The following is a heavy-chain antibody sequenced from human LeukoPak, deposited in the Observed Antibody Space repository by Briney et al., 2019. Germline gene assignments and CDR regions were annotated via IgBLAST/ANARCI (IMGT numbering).Heavy chain of an antibody. J-gene: IGHJ4*02. CDR3: ATATLYCSGGSCYPNYFDY. Sequence: PSQTLSLTCTVSAGSISSYYWSWIRQPPGKGLEWIGYIYYSGSTKYNPSLKSRVTISGDTSKNQFSLKLSSVTAADTAVYYCATATLYCSGGSCYPNYFDYWGQGTLVTVSS. V-gene: IGHV4-59*01. CDR2: IYYSGST. CDR1: AGSISSYY. D-gene: IGHD2-15*01.